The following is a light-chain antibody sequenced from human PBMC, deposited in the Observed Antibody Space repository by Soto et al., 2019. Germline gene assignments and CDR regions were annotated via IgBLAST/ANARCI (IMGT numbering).Light chain of an antibody. Sequence: AIRMTQSPSSLSASTGDRVTITCRASQGISSYFAWYQQKPGKAPKLLIYAASTLQSGVPSRLSGSGSGTEFTLTVSCLQSEDFATYYCQQYYSYPRTFGQGTKVEIK. V-gene: IGKV1-8*01. CDR3: QQYYSYPRT. J-gene: IGKJ1*01. CDR2: AAS. CDR1: QGISSY.